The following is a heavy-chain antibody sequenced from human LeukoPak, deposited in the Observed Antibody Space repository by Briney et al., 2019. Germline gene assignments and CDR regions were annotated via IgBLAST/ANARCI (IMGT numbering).Heavy chain of an antibody. D-gene: IGHD3-22*01. Sequence: GGSLRLSCAASGFTFSNAWMSWVRQAPGKGLEWVSFVRYDGSSQHYADSVKGRFTISRDNAKNTLYLQMNSLRAEDAAVYYCARDPRRADSSGYDYWGQGTLVTVSS. CDR3: ARDPRRADSSGYDY. V-gene: IGHV3-30*02. CDR1: GFTFSNAW. CDR2: VRYDGSSQ. J-gene: IGHJ4*02.